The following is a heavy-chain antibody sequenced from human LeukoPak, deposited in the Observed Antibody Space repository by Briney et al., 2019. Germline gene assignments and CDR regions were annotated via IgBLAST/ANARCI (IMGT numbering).Heavy chain of an antibody. V-gene: IGHV1-18*01. CDR3: ARGASGWSVWDAFDI. Sequence: GASVKVSCKASGYTFTSYGISWVRQAPGQGLEWMGWISAYNGNTNYAQKLQGRVTMTTDTSTSTAYMELRSLRSDDTAVYYCARGASGWSVWDAFDIWGQGTMVTVSS. D-gene: IGHD6-19*01. J-gene: IGHJ3*02. CDR2: ISAYNGNT. CDR1: GYTFTSYG.